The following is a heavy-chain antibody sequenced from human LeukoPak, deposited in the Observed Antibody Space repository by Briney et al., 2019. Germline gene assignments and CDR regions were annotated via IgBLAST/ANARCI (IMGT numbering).Heavy chain of an antibody. J-gene: IGHJ4*02. D-gene: IGHD3-10*01. CDR3: AREGYYGSGSPPSLYFDY. V-gene: IGHV3-30-3*01. CDR1: GFTFRNYV. CDR2: TSSDLNVK. Sequence: GGSLGLSCAASGFTFRNYVIHWVRQAPGKGLEWVAVTSSDLNVKLYADSVKGRFTISRDNSRSTLYLQMNSLRPEDTAIYYCAREGYYGSGSPPSLYFDYWGQGTLVTVSS.